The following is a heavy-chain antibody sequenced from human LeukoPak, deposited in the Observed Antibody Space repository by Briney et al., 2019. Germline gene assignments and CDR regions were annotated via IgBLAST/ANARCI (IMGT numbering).Heavy chain of an antibody. J-gene: IGHJ4*02. Sequence: GGSLRLSCAASGFTFNNYALTWVRQAPGKGLEWVGRIKSKTDGGTTDYAAPVKGRFTISRDDSKNTLYLQMNSLKTEDTAVYYCTTDPDQYYYDSSGYLSLNYWGQGTLVTVSS. CDR3: TTDPDQYYYDSSGYLSLNY. CDR1: GFTFNNYA. CDR2: IKSKTDGGTT. D-gene: IGHD3-22*01. V-gene: IGHV3-15*07.